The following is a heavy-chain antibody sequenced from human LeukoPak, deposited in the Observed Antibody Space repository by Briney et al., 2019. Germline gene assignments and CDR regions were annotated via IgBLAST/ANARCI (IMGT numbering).Heavy chain of an antibody. Sequence: SETLSLTCTVPGGSISSSSYYWGWIRQPPGKGLEWIVSIYYSGSTYYNPSLKSRVTISVDTSKNQFSLKLSSVTAADTAVYYCARDLVREHNDAFDIWGQGTMVTVSS. D-gene: IGHD1/OR15-1a*01. CDR2: IYYSGST. V-gene: IGHV4-39*07. J-gene: IGHJ3*02. CDR1: GGSISSSSYY. CDR3: ARDLVREHNDAFDI.